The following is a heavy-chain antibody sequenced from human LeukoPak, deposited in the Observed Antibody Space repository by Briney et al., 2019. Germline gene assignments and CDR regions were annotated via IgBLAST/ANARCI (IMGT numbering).Heavy chain of an antibody. CDR2: INHILGTE. V-gene: IGHV1-69*05. CDR1: GGTFSSYA. D-gene: IGHD3-3*01. Sequence: SVKLSCTASGGTFSSYAISWVRQAPGKGLEWVGGINHILGTENYAHNMKGRVTITTDESTSTAYMERSSVRCEDTAVYYCARSAFGVVITHFDYGGEGTLITVSS. CDR3: ARSAFGVVITHFDY. J-gene: IGHJ4*02.